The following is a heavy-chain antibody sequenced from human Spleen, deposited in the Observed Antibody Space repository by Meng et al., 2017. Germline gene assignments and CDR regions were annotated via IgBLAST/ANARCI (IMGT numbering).Heavy chain of an antibody. J-gene: IGHJ4*02. Sequence: SVKVSCKALGGIFSNYVIGWVRQAPGQGLEWMGGINAVFGTTNYAQKFQDRVTITSDESTSTVYMELTRLTSEDTAVYFCARKAGNCISTTCYSLDYWGQGTVVTVSS. CDR2: INAVFGTT. CDR3: ARKAGNCISTTCYSLDY. CDR1: GGIFSNYV. V-gene: IGHV1-69*13. D-gene: IGHD2-2*01.